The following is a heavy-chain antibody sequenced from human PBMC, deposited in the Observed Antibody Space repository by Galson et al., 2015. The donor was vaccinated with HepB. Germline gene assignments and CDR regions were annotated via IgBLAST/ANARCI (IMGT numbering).Heavy chain of an antibody. Sequence: SLRLSCAASGFTFSSYGMHWVRQAPGKGLEWVAVISYDGSNKYYADSVKGRFTISRDNSKNTLYLQMNSLRAEDTAVYYCATHEGYWGQGTLVTVSS. V-gene: IGHV3-30*03. CDR1: GFTFSSYG. J-gene: IGHJ4*02. CDR3: ATHEGY. CDR2: ISYDGSNK.